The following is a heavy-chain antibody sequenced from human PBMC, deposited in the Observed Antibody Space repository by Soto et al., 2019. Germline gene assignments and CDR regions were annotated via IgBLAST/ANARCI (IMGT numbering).Heavy chain of an antibody. J-gene: IGHJ4*02. V-gene: IGHV3-23*04. D-gene: IGHD2-15*01. Sequence: VQLVESGGGVVQPGRSLRLSCAASGFTFSSYGMSWVRQAPGKGLEWVSAISGSGGSTYYADSVKGRFTISRDNSKNTLYLQMNSLRAEDTAVYYCAKDGMAPSIVAFDYWGQGTLVTVSS. CDR3: AKDGMAPSIVAFDY. CDR1: GFTFSSYG. CDR2: ISGSGGST.